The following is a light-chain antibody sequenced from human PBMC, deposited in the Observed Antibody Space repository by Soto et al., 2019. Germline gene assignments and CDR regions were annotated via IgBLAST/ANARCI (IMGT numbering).Light chain of an antibody. CDR2: GNS. V-gene: IGLV1-40*01. CDR1: SSHIGAGHG. J-gene: IGLJ1*01. Sequence: SLSTHPPSVTGGPGQRVSICSTGSSSHIGAGHGVHWHHHLPGTAPKLLTYGNSNRPSGVPDRFSGSKSGTSASLAITGLQAXDEAHYYCQSYDSSPSGYDFGTGNKVTVL. CDR3: QSYDSSPSGYD.